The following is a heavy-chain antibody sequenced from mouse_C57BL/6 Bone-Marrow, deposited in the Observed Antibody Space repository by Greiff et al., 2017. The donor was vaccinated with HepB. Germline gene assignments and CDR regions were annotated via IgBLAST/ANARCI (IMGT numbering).Heavy chain of an antibody. CDR3: ARRVDGYYGYYAMDY. V-gene: IGHV1-69*01. Sequence: QVQLQQPGAELVMPGASVKLSCKASGYTFTSYWMHWVKQRPGQGLEWIGEIDPSDSYTNYNQKFKGKSTLTVDKSSSTAYMQLSSLTSEDSAVYYCARRVDGYYGYYAMDYWGQGTSVTVSS. D-gene: IGHD2-3*01. CDR1: GYTFTSYW. J-gene: IGHJ4*01. CDR2: IDPSDSYT.